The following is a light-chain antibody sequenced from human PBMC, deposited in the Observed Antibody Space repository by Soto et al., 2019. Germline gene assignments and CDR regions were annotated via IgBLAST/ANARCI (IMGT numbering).Light chain of an antibody. Sequence: DVQMTESPSSLSASVGARATTPCQASPDITNNLIWYKQTPGKAPILLSYDASDLHTGVPSRFSGSGSGTDFTFTISSLKPEDIETYYCQQYEKLPLTFGQGTRLEIK. V-gene: IGKV1-33*01. CDR3: QQYEKLPLT. CDR1: PDITNN. CDR2: DAS. J-gene: IGKJ5*01.